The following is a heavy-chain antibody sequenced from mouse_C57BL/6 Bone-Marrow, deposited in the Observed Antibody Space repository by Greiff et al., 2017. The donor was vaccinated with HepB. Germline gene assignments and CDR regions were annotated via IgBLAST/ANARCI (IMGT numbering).Heavy chain of an antibody. CDR2: IYPRSGNT. J-gene: IGHJ3*01. Sequence: QVQLQQSGAELARPGASVKLPCKASGYTFTSYGISWVKQRTGQGFEWIGEIYPRSGNTYYNEKFKGKATLTADKSSSTAYMELRSLTSEDSAVYFCTRVNYGSRGWFAYWGQGTLVTVSA. V-gene: IGHV1-81*01. CDR1: GYTFTSYG. CDR3: TRVNYGSRGWFAY. D-gene: IGHD1-1*01.